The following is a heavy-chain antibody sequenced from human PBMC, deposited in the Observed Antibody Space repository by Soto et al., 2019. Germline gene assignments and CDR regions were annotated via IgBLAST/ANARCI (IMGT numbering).Heavy chain of an antibody. CDR1: GGTFSSYD. J-gene: IGHJ4*02. CDR2: IIPIFGTA. D-gene: IGHD5-12*01. Sequence: QVQLVQSGAEVKKPGSSEKVSWKASGGTFSSYDISWVRPAPGQGLEWMGGIIPIFGTANYAQKFQGRVTITADESTSTAYMELSSLRSEDTAVYYCARDGYNSLSLDYWGQGTLVTVSS. V-gene: IGHV1-69*12. CDR3: ARDGYNSLSLDY.